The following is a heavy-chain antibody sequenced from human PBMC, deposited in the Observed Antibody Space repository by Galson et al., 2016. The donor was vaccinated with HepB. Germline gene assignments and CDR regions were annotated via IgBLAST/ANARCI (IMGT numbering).Heavy chain of an antibody. CDR1: GFTFSNYG. CDR2: IWYDGSKK. CDR3: ARDGIPSPQDIGGRLPPLYYYGMDG. Sequence: SLRLSCAASGFTFSNYGMHWVRQAPGKGLEWVALIWYDGSKKYYAESVKGRLTISRDNSKNTLDLQMNSLRAEDTAVYYCARDGIPSPQDIGGRLPPLYYYGMDGGGQGTAVTVSS. V-gene: IGHV3-33*01. J-gene: IGHJ6*02. D-gene: IGHD6-6*01.